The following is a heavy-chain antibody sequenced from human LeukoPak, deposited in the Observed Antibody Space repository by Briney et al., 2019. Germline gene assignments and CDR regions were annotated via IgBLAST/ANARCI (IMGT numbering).Heavy chain of an antibody. CDR3: AKDRDYGDYNWFDP. CDR2: ISSSSSYI. V-gene: IGHV3-21*01. D-gene: IGHD4-17*01. CDR1: GFTFSSYS. Sequence: GGSLRLSCAASGFTFSSYSMNWVRQAPGKGLEWVSSISSSSSYIYYADSVKGRFTISRDNSKNTLYLQMNSLRAEDTAVYYCAKDRDYGDYNWFDPWGQGTLVTVSS. J-gene: IGHJ5*02.